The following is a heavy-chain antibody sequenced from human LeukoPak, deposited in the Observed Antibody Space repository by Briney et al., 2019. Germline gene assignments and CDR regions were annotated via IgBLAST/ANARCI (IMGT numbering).Heavy chain of an antibody. CDR2: INPKRGNT. D-gene: IGHD3-10*01. J-gene: IGHJ4*02. CDR3: GRGGKMKRGYYGSESYFDY. V-gene: IGHV1-8*03. Sequence: GGSVKVSCTASGYTFSSYDLNWVRQATGKGLDGMGCINPKRGNTVYAQKLDGRVTITRNNSIDTAYMSMDSLRSEDKAVSYFGRGGKMKRGYYGSESYFDYWGQGTLVTVSS. CDR1: GYTFSSYD.